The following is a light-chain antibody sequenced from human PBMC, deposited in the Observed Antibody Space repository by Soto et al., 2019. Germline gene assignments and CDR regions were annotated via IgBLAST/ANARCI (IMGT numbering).Light chain of an antibody. Sequence: EIVMTQSPATLSVSPGERATLSCRASQSVSSYLAWYQQKPGQAPRLLIYDASNKATGIPARFSGSGSGTDFTLTIISLEPEDFAVYYCQQRSNWAITFGQGTRLEIK. CDR3: QQRSNWAIT. V-gene: IGKV3-11*01. CDR2: DAS. CDR1: QSVSSY. J-gene: IGKJ5*01.